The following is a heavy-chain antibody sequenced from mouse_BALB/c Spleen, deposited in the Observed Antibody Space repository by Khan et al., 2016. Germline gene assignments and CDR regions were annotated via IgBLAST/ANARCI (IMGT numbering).Heavy chain of an antibody. CDR3: ADALSVY. J-gene: IGHJ3*01. Sequence: VQLQESGAELARPGASVRLSCKASGYTSANYWMQWVKQRPGQGLEWIGSIYPGDGDTRYSQQFKDKATLTADKSSSSAYMHLRSVASGDSAVYYCADALSVYWGQGTLVTVSA. CDR1: GYTSANYW. CDR2: IYPGDGDT. V-gene: IGHV1-87*01. D-gene: IGHD6-2*01.